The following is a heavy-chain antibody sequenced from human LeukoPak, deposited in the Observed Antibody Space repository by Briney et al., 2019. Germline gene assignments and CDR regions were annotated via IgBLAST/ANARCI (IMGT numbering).Heavy chain of an antibody. Sequence: GGSLRLSCAASGFTFSSYAMHWVRQAPGKGLEWVAVISYDGSNKYYADSVKGRFTISRDNSKNTLYLQMNSLRAEDTAVYYCARDAGTAFDYWGQGTLVTVSS. CDR3: ARDAGTAFDY. D-gene: IGHD1-1*01. V-gene: IGHV3-30-3*01. J-gene: IGHJ4*02. CDR2: ISYDGSNK. CDR1: GFTFSSYA.